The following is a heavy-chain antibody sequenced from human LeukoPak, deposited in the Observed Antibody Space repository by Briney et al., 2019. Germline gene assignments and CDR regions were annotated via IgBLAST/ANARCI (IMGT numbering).Heavy chain of an antibody. CDR1: GGSISSGGYY. CDR3: ARVIDYVWGSYRRPHPSYYFDY. J-gene: IGHJ4*02. D-gene: IGHD3-16*02. Sequence: SETLSLTCTVSGGSISSGGYYWSWIRQHPGKGLEWIGYIXYSGSTYYNPSLKSRVTISVDTSKNQFSLKLSSVTAADTAVYYCARVIDYVWGSYRRPHPSYYFDYWGQGTLVTVS. CDR2: IXYSGST. V-gene: IGHV4-31*03.